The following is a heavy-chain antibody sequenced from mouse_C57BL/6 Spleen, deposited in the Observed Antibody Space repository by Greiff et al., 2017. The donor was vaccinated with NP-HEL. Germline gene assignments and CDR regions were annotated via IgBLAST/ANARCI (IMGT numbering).Heavy chain of an antibody. CDR2: ISNGGGST. Sequence: EVKLVESGGGLVQPGGSLKLSCAASGFTFSDYYMYWVRQTPEKRLEWVAYISNGGGSTYYPDTVKGRFTISRDNAKNTLHLQRSRLKSEDTAMYYCARRTPSTTVVDGYFDVWGTGTTVTVSS. J-gene: IGHJ1*03. D-gene: IGHD1-1*01. V-gene: IGHV5-12*01. CDR1: GFTFSDYY. CDR3: ARRTPSTTVVDGYFDV.